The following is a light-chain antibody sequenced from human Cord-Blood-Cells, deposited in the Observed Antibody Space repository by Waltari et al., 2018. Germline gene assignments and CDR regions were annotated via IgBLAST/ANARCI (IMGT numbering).Light chain of an antibody. V-gene: IGLV2-23*01. J-gene: IGLJ2*01. CDR2: EGS. Sequence: QSALTQPASVSGSPGQSLTISCTGTSSAVGSYNLVSWYQQHPGKAPKLMIYEGSKRALGGSNRFSCSKSGHPAPLTIPGLQGEDEADYFRCLNGGSVGIGGGTKLDVL. CDR1: SSAVGSYNL. CDR3: CLNGGSVG.